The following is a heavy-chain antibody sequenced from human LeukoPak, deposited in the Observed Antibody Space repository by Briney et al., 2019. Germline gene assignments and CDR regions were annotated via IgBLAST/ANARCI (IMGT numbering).Heavy chain of an antibody. CDR2: IYYSGGT. CDR1: GGSISSDGYS. J-gene: IGHJ4*02. CDR3: ARHHHSPSFDY. Sequence: SETLSLTCAVSGGSISSDGYSWSWIRQPPGKDLEWIGYIYYSGGTYSNPSLKSRVTMSVDRSKNQFSLNLSSVTAADTTVYYCARHHHSPSFDYWGQGTLVTVSS. V-gene: IGHV4-30-2*01.